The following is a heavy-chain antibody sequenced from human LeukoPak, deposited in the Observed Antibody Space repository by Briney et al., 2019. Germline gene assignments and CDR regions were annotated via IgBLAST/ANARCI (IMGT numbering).Heavy chain of an antibody. Sequence: GASVKVSCKASEYTFTGYYMHWVRQAPGQGLEWMGWINPNRGATDYAQNLQGRVTLTRDTSISTAYMKLSRLRSDDTAVYYCASGYRFGNWGQGTMVTVSS. V-gene: IGHV1-2*02. J-gene: IGHJ4*02. CDR2: INPNRGAT. D-gene: IGHD5-18*01. CDR1: EYTFTGYY. CDR3: ASGYRFGN.